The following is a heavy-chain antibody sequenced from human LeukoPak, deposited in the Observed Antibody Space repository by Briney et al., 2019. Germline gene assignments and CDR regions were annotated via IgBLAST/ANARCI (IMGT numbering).Heavy chain of an antibody. CDR1: GFTFSSYG. Sequence: GGSLRLSCAASGFTFSSYGMHWVRQAPGRGLEWVAFIRYDGSNKYYVDSVKGRFTISKDNSKNTLYLQMNSLRAEDTAVYYCAKDGLWFGELPDYFDYWGQGTLVTVSS. CDR2: IRYDGSNK. CDR3: AKDGLWFGELPDYFDY. J-gene: IGHJ4*02. V-gene: IGHV3-30*02. D-gene: IGHD3-10*01.